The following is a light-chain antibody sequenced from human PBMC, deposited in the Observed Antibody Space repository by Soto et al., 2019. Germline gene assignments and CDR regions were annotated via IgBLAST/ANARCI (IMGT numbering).Light chain of an antibody. Sequence: EIMLTQSPGTLSLYPGERATLSCRASQSVGYHLAWYQQKPGQAPRLLIYDASNRATGIPARFSGSGSGTDFTLAISSLEPEDFTVYYCQQYNNWPAITFGQGRRLEVK. J-gene: IGKJ5*01. CDR2: DAS. CDR3: QQYNNWPAIT. V-gene: IGKV3-11*01. CDR1: QSVGYH.